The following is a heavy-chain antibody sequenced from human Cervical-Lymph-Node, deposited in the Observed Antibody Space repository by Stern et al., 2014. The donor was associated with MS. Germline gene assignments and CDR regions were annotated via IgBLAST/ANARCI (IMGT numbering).Heavy chain of an antibody. V-gene: IGHV4-31*03. CDR3: ARGDYRDYFFDY. CDR1: GGLISRGGYY. J-gene: IGHJ4*02. D-gene: IGHD4-17*01. CDR2: IYYSGGTT. Sequence: QVQLQESGPGLVKPSQTLSLTCSVSGGLISRGGYYWNWIRQHPGKGLAWLGNIYYSGGTTYYNPSLKSRVTIVIDTSKNRFSLNLSSVTAADTAVYYCARGDYRDYFFDYWGQGILATVSS.